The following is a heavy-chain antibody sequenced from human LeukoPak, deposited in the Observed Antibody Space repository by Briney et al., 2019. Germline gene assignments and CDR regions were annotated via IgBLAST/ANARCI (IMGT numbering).Heavy chain of an antibody. V-gene: IGHV3-43D*03. Sequence: GGSLRFSCVASGFAFETFAMHWVRQAPGKGLEWVSLISWTGNSSYYADSAKGRFTVSRDNSRNSLYLQMHSLRIEDTALYYCVKNPTDYNDSYSFHIWGQGTMVTVSS. CDR1: GFAFETFA. CDR2: ISWTGNSS. J-gene: IGHJ3*02. D-gene: IGHD2-21*02. CDR3: VKNPTDYNDSYSFHI.